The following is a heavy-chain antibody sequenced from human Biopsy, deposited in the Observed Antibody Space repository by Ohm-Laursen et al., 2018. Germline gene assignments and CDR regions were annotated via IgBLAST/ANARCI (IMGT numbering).Heavy chain of an antibody. V-gene: IGHV3-30*03. J-gene: IGHJ2*01. CDR1: GFTFTSYA. D-gene: IGHD4-11*01. Sequence: SLRLSCSASGFTFTSYAMHWVRQAPGKGLEWVAVISYDGSGEYYADSLQGRFIISRDNPKNTVDLQMNSLRAEDTAAYFCARDGKRWDYSTYFSWHFDLWGRGTLVTVPS. CDR3: ARDGKRWDYSTYFSWHFDL. CDR2: ISYDGSGE.